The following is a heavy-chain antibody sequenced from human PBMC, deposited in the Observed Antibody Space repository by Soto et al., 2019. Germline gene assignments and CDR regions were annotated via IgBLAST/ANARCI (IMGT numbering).Heavy chain of an antibody. CDR1: GFSFRDYG. D-gene: IGHD4-17*01. J-gene: IGHJ4*02. CDR2: IIGNGDTA. Sequence: EVQLLEAGGGLVQPGGSLRLSCAASGFSFRDYGMSWVRRAPGKGLEWLSAIIGNGDTAYYADSVRGRFTISRDNSKNTLYLQLNDLGAEDTAIYYCAKEYDYGDSLPFDCWGQGTLVTVSS. CDR3: AKEYDYGDSLPFDC. V-gene: IGHV3-23*01.